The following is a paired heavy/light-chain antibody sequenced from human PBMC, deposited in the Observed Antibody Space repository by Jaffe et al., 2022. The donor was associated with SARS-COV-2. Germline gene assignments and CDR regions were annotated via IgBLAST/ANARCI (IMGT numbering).Light chain of an antibody. CDR1: QGISSW. CDR2: AAS. V-gene: IGKV1-12*01. J-gene: IGKJ5*01. CDR3: QQANSFPRP. Sequence: DIQMTQSPSSVSASVGDRVTITCRASQGISSWLAWYQQKPGKAPKLLIYAASSLQSGVPSRFSGSGSGTDFTLTISSLQPEDFATYYCQQANSFPRPFGQGTRLEIK.
Heavy chain of an antibody. V-gene: IGHV1-18*01. J-gene: IGHJ6*02. CDR3: ARDYYDSSGYYLPWPYYYYGMDV. CDR2: ISAYNGNT. Sequence: QVQLVQSGAEVKKPGASVKVSCKASGYTFTSYGISWVRQAPGQGLEWMGWISAYNGNTNYAQKLQGRVTMTTDTSTSTAYMELRSLRSDDTAVYYCARDYYDSSGYYLPWPYYYYGMDVWGQGTTVTVSS. D-gene: IGHD3-22*01. CDR1: GYTFTSYG.